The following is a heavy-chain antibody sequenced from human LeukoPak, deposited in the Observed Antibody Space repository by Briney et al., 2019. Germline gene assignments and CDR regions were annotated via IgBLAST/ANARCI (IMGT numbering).Heavy chain of an antibody. CDR1: GWTFRNYA. CDR3: ATRGVVVWVFLVGFHKEAYYFDS. D-gene: IGHD3-16*02. J-gene: IGHJ4*02. CDR2: LSGSAGGR. V-gene: IGHV3-23*01. Sequence: GGSLRLSCAVSGWTFRNYAISWVRQSAGPGLEWGAGLSGSAGGRNYADSVKGRFSISTDNSKNTLFLQMARLRVEDTAVYFGATRGVVVWVFLVGFHKEAYYFDSWGQGAQVTVSS.